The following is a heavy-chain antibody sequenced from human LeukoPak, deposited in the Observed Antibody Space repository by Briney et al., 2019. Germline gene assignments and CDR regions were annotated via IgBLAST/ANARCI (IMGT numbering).Heavy chain of an antibody. V-gene: IGHV4-34*01. CDR2: INHSGST. D-gene: IGHD3-22*01. CDR3: ARPGGKTSYYDSSGYLYWFDP. Sequence: SETLSLTCAVYGGSFSGYYWSWIRQPPGKGLEWIGEINHSGSTNYNPSLKSRVTISVDTSKNQFSLKLSSVTAADTAVYYCARPGGKTSYYDSSGYLYWFDPWGQGTLVTVSS. CDR1: GGSFSGYY. J-gene: IGHJ5*02.